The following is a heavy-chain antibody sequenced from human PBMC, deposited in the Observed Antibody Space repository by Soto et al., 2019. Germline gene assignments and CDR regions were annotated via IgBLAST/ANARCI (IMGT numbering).Heavy chain of an antibody. V-gene: IGHV3-30-3*01. CDR2: ISYDGSNK. J-gene: IGHJ4*02. Sequence: TGGSLRLSCAASGFTFSSYAMHWVRQAPGKGLEWVAVISYDGSNKYYADSVKGRFTISRDNSKNTLYLQMNSLRAEDTAVYYCARDETMVRGAQPVDYWGQGTLVTVSS. CDR1: GFTFSSYA. D-gene: IGHD3-10*01. CDR3: ARDETMVRGAQPVDY.